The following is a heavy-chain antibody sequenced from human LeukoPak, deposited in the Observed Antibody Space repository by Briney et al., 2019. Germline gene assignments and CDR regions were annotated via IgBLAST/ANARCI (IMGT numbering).Heavy chain of an antibody. D-gene: IGHD3-10*01. CDR1: GFTFSSYG. CDR2: ISYDGSNK. CDR3: AKGLWVTYGSGSYYFDY. J-gene: IGHJ4*02. Sequence: PGRSLRLSCAASGFTFSSYGMHWVRQAPGKGLEWVGVISYDGSNKYYADSVKGRFTISRDNSKNTLYVQMNSLRAEDTAVYYCAKGLWVTYGSGSYYFDYWGQGTLVTVSS. V-gene: IGHV3-30*18.